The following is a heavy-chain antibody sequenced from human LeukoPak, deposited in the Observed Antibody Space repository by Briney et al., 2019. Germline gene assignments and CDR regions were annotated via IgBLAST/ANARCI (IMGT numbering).Heavy chain of an antibody. J-gene: IGHJ4*02. D-gene: IGHD5-18*01. CDR2: IYYSGST. CDR3: ARGAAGYSYG. Sequence: SETLTLTCTVSGGSISTYYWNWIRQPPGKGLEWIGYIYYSGSTNYNPSLKSRVTISIDTSKNQFSLRLSSVTAADTAVYYCARGAAGYSYGWGQGTLVTVSS. V-gene: IGHV4-59*01. CDR1: GGSISTYY.